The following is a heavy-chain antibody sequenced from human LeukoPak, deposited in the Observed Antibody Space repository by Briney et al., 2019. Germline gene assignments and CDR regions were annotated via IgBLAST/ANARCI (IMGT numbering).Heavy chain of an antibody. CDR3: ARDRYYGSGTYNYFDY. V-gene: IGHV1-69*05. CDR2: IIPIFGTA. Sequence: ASVKVSCKASGGTFSSYAISWVRQAPGQGLEWMGGIIPIFGTANYAQKFQGRVTITTDESTSTAYMELSSLRSEDTAVYYCARDRYYGSGTYNYFDYWGQGTLVTVSS. CDR1: GGTFSSYA. J-gene: IGHJ4*02. D-gene: IGHD3-10*01.